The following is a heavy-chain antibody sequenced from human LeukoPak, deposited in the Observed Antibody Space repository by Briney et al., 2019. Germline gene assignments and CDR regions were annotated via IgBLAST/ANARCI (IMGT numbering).Heavy chain of an antibody. CDR2: IYHSGST. V-gene: IGHV4-4*02. CDR1: GGSISSSNW. Sequence: SGTLSLTCAVSGGSISSSNWWSWVRQPPGKGLEWIGEIYHSGSTNYNPSLKSRVTISVDKSKNQFSLKLSSVTAADTAVYYCARLRLEVDALYYFDYWGQGTLVTVSS. CDR3: ARLRLEVDALYYFDY. J-gene: IGHJ4*02. D-gene: IGHD2-15*01.